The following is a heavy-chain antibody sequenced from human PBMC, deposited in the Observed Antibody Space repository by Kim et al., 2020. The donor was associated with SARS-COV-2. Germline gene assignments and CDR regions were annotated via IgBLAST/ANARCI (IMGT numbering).Heavy chain of an antibody. V-gene: IGHV3-30*07. CDR3: ARKLLGGCWFFDR. Sequence: YYADSVRGRFTISRDNSKNMLYLQMNSLRVEDSALYYCARKLLGGCWFFDRWGPGTLVTVSS. J-gene: IGHJ4*02. D-gene: IGHD2-15*01.